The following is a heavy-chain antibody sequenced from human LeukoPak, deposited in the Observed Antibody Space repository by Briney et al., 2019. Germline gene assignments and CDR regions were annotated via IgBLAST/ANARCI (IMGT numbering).Heavy chain of an antibody. Sequence: GRSLRLSCAASGFTFSSYGMHWVRQAPGKGLEWVAVIWYDGSNKYYADSVKGRFTISRDNSKNTLYVQMNSLRAEDTAVYYCAREGPYRSSWSYWGQGTLVTVSS. J-gene: IGHJ4*02. CDR1: GFTFSSYG. D-gene: IGHD6-13*01. CDR3: AREGPYRSSWSY. V-gene: IGHV3-33*08. CDR2: IWYDGSNK.